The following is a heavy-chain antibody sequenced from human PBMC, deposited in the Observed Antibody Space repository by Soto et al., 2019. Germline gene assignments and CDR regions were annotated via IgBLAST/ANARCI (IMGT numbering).Heavy chain of an antibody. CDR3: ARDDGAVAVYQ. Sequence: SETLSLTCTVSGGSVSSGDYSWSWIRQHPGKGLEWIGYIYYSGSTYYNPSLNSRVTISADTSKNKFSLKLSSVSAADTAVYYCARDDGAVAVYQWGQGPLVT. D-gene: IGHD6-19*01. J-gene: IGHJ4*02. CDR2: IYYSGST. CDR1: GGSVSSGDYS. V-gene: IGHV4-31*03.